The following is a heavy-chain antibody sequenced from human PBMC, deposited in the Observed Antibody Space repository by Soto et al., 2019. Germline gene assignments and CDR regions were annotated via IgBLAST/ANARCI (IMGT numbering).Heavy chain of an antibody. V-gene: IGHV1-8*01. Sequence: ASVKVSCKASGYTFTSYDINWVRQATGQGLEWMGWMNPNSGNTGYAQKFQGRVTMTRNTSISTAYMELSSPRSEDTAVYYCVGTVVGNGEYYFYMDVWGKGTTVTVSS. CDR2: MNPNSGNT. D-gene: IGHD2-15*01. J-gene: IGHJ6*03. CDR3: VGTVVGNGEYYFYMDV. CDR1: GYTFTSYD.